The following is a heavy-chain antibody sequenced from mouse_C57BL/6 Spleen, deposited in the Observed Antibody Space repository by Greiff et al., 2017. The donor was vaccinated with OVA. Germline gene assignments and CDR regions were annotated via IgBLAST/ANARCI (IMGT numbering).Heavy chain of an antibody. CDR2: INYDGSST. D-gene: IGHD1-1*01. V-gene: IGHV5-16*01. Sequence: EVKLMESEGGLVQPGSSMKLSCTASGFTFSDYYMAWVRQVPEKGLEWVANINYDGSSTYYLDSLKSRFIISRDNAKNILYLQMSSLKSEDTATYYCARLHYYGSVLYYFDYWGQGTTLTVSS. CDR3: ARLHYYGSVLYYFDY. CDR1: GFTFSDYY. J-gene: IGHJ2*01.